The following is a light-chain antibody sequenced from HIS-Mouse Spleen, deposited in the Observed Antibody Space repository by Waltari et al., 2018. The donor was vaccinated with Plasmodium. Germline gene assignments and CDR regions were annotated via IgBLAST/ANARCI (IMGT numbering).Light chain of an antibody. CDR3: QQYNNWSFT. CDR2: GAS. V-gene: IGKV3-15*01. J-gene: IGKJ3*01. Sequence: EIVMTQSPATLSVSPGERATLSCRASQRVSSNLAWYQQKPGQAPRLLIYGASTRATCIPARFSGSGSGTEFTLTISSLQSEDVAVYYCQQYNNWSFTFGPGTKVDIK. CDR1: QRVSSN.